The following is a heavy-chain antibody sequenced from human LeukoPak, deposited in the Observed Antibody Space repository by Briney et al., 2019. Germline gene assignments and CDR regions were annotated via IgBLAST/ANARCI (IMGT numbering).Heavy chain of an antibody. CDR3: AGRRRWRGDFDS. Sequence: GESLTLSCALSGLTVSNNYMRWVRQAPEKGLEWVSNKYDGGSTYYAASVKDRFLISRDNYKNPLYLQMNRLGVEDSAVYYWAGRRRWRGDFDSWGQGTLVTVSS. J-gene: IGHJ4*02. CDR2: KYDGGST. V-gene: IGHV3-66*01. D-gene: IGHD5-24*01. CDR1: GLTVSNNY.